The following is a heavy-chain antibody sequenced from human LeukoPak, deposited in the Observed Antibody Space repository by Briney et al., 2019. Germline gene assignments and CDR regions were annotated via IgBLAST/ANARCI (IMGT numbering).Heavy chain of an antibody. J-gene: IGHJ4*02. Sequence: PGGSLRLSCAASGFTFNSYWMSWVRQAPGKGLEWVAVIWYDGSNKYYADSVKGRFTISRDNSKNTLYLQMNSLRAEDTAVYYCARRMVRGVKTPTYYFDYWGQGTLVTVSS. D-gene: IGHD3-10*01. V-gene: IGHV3-33*08. CDR2: IWYDGSNK. CDR3: ARRMVRGVKTPTYYFDY. CDR1: GFTFNSYW.